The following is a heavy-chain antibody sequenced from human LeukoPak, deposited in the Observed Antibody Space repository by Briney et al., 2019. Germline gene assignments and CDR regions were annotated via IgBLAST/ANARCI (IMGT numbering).Heavy chain of an antibody. CDR3: ASDYGGNY. Sequence: PGGALRLSCAASGFTFSSYSMNWVRQAPGKGLEWVSSISSGSSYIYYADSVKGRFTISRDNAKNSLYLQMNSLTVENTAVYYCASDYGGNYGGQGTLVTVSS. CDR1: GFTFSSYS. J-gene: IGHJ4*02. D-gene: IGHD4-23*01. CDR2: ISSGSSYI. V-gene: IGHV3-21*01.